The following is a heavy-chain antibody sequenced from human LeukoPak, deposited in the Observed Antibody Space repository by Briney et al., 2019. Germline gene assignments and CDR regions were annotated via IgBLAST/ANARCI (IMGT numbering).Heavy chain of an antibody. CDR3: AREGPSWRYDSSGYWGNWFDP. Sequence: PGGSLRLSCAASGFTFSSYAMSWVRQAPGKGLEWIGYIYYSGSTNYNPSLKSRVTISVDTSKNQFSLKLSSVTAADTAVYYCAREGPSWRYDSSGYWGNWFDPWGQGTLVTVSS. CDR1: GFTFSSYA. J-gene: IGHJ5*02. V-gene: IGHV4-59*01. D-gene: IGHD3-22*01. CDR2: IYYSGST.